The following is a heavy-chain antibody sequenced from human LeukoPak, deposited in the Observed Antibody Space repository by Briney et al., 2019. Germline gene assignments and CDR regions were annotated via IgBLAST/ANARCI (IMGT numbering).Heavy chain of an antibody. CDR1: GFSLSRYW. Sequence: GGSLRLSCAASGFSLSRYWMLWVRQAPGKGLVWVSRINSDGSSTTYADSVKGRFTISRDNAKNSLYLQMNSLRAEDTALYYCAKSSDYGDYVGYWGQGTLVTVSS. CDR3: AKSSDYGDYVGY. D-gene: IGHD4-17*01. V-gene: IGHV3-74*01. J-gene: IGHJ4*02. CDR2: INSDGSST.